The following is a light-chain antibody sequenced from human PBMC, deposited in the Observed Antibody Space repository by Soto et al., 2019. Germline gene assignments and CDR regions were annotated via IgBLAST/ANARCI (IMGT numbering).Light chain of an antibody. J-gene: IGLJ1*01. Sequence: QSVLTHPPSVFRSPGQSVTISRTGTSSDVGRYDRVSWYQQSPGTAPKLIIYEVTNRPSGVPDRFSGSKSGNTASLTISGLQAEDEADIYCSSYTSSSRYIFGTGTKVTVL. CDR2: EVT. CDR1: SSDVGRYDR. CDR3: SSYTSSSRYI. V-gene: IGLV2-18*02.